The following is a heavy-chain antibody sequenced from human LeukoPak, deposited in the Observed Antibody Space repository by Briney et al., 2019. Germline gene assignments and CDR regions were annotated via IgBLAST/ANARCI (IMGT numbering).Heavy chain of an antibody. CDR3: ARGEDQWELRFDY. V-gene: IGHV3-33*08. Sequence: GGSLRLSCAASGFTFSSYGMHWVRQAPGKGLEWVAVIWYDGSNKYYADSVKGRFTISRDNSKNTLYLQMNSLRAEDTAVYYCARGEDQWELRFDYWGQGTLVTVSS. CDR2: IWYDGSNK. D-gene: IGHD1-26*01. CDR1: GFTFSSYG. J-gene: IGHJ4*02.